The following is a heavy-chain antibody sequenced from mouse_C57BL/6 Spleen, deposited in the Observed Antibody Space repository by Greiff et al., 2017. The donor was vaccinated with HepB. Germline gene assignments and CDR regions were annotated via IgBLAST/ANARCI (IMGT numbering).Heavy chain of an antibody. CDR3: ARSELRRAMDY. J-gene: IGHJ4*01. CDR2: IDPSDSYT. D-gene: IGHD2-12*01. V-gene: IGHV1-69*01. CDR1: GYTFTSYW. Sequence: VQLQQPGAELVMPGASVKLSCKASGYTFTSYWMHWVKQRPGQGLEWIGEIDPSDSYTNYNQKFKGKSTLTVDKSSSTAYMQLSSLTSEDSAVYYCARSELRRAMDYWGQGTSVTVSS.